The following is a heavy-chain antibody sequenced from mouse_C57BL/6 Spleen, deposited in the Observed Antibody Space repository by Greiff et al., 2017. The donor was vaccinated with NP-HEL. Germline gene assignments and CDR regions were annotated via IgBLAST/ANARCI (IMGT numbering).Heavy chain of an antibody. CDR2: IDPEDGDT. D-gene: IGHD2-4*01. J-gene: IGHJ4*01. V-gene: IGHV14-1*01. CDR3: TTEGDYLYAMDY. CDR1: GFTINDYY. Sequence: EVQLQQSGAELVRPGASVTLSCTASGFTINDYYMHWVKQRPEQGLEWIGRIDPEDGDTDYAPKFQGKATMTADTSSNTAYLQLSSLTSDDTAVDYCTTEGDYLYAMDYWGQGTSVTVSS.